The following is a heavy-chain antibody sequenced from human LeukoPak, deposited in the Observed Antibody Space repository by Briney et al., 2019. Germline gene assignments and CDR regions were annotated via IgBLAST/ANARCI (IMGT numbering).Heavy chain of an antibody. CDR1: GFTFSSAA. V-gene: IGHV3-23*01. D-gene: IGHD3-22*01. J-gene: IGHJ4*02. Sequence: PGGSLRLPCAASGFTFSSAAMTWVRQAPGEGLEWVSTITGSDDRTYYADSVKGLFTISRDYSKSTLHFQMNSLRVEDTAIYYCAKGPQLGSGYHPDYWGQGTLVTVSS. CDR3: AKGPQLGSGYHPDY. CDR2: ITGSDDRT.